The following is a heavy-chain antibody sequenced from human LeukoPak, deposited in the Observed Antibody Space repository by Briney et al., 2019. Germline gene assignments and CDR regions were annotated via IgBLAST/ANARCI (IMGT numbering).Heavy chain of an antibody. Sequence: PGGSLRLPCEASGFTFSNYWMTWVRQVPGKGLEWVANIKQDGTETYYVDSVKGRFTLSRDNARNSLYLQMNYLGVDDTAVYYCARGGMTGTPDYWGQGTLVTVSS. V-gene: IGHV3-7*01. CDR2: IKQDGTET. CDR3: ARGGMTGTPDY. CDR1: GFTFSNYW. J-gene: IGHJ4*02. D-gene: IGHD1-7*01.